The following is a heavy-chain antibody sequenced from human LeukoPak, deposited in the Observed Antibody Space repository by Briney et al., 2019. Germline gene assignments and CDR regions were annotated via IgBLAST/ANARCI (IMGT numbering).Heavy chain of an antibody. D-gene: IGHD1-26*01. CDR3: VRALVGAAFDT. V-gene: IGHV3-21*06. CDR2: ISGSRDFI. Sequence: GGSLRLSCAASGFTFNVYAMRWVRQVPGKGPEWISSISGSRDFIYYADSVKGRFTISRDNAKNSLYLDMNSLRVEDTAVYFCVRALVGAAFDTWGQGALVTVSS. CDR1: GFTFNVYA. J-gene: IGHJ4*02.